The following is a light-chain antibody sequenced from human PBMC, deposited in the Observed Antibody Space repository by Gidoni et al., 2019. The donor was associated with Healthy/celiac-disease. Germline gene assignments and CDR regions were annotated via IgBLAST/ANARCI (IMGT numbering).Light chain of an antibody. CDR3: QQYGSSPYT. V-gene: IGKV3-20*01. CDR2: GAS. CDR1: QSVSSSY. J-gene: IGKJ2*01. Sequence: EIVLTQSPVTLSLSAGERATLSCRASQSVSSSYLAWYQQKPGQAPRLLIYGASSRATGIPDRFSGSGSGTDFTLTSSRLEPEDFAVYYCQQYGSSPYTFGQGTKLEIK.